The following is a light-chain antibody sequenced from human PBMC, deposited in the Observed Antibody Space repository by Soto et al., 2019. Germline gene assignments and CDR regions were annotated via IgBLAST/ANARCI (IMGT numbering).Light chain of an antibody. Sequence: DIPMTQSPATLSASVGDRVTITFRASQSISSWLAWYQQKPGKAPKLLIYKASTLKSGVPSRFSGSGSGTEFTLTISSLQPDDFATYYCQHYNSYSEASGQGTKVAI. CDR2: KAS. CDR3: QHYNSYSEA. CDR1: QSISSW. V-gene: IGKV1-5*03. J-gene: IGKJ1*01.